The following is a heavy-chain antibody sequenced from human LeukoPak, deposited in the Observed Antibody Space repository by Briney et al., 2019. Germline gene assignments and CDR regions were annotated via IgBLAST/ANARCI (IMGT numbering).Heavy chain of an antibody. CDR2: IYYSGST. D-gene: IGHD6-13*01. V-gene: IGHV4-59*08. CDR1: GGSISSYY. J-gene: IGHJ6*02. CDR3: ARLGTAAGKYYGMDV. Sequence: SETLSLTCTVSGGSISSYYWSWIRQPPGKGLEWIEYIYYSGSTNYNPSLKSRVTISVDTSKNQFSLKLSSVTAADTAVYYCARLGTAAGKYYGMDVWGQGTTVNVSS.